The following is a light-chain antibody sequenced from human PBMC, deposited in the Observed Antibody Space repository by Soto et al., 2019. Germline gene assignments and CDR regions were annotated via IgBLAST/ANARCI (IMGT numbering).Light chain of an antibody. CDR1: QRVLYSSNNKNY. Sequence: DIVMTQSPDSLAVSLGERATINCKSSQRVLYSSNNKNYLAWYQQKPGQPPKLLIYWASTRESGVPDRFSGSGSGTDFTLTISSLQAEDVAVYYCQQYYSNPPMNTFGQGTKLEIK. CDR2: WAS. CDR3: QQYYSNPPMNT. J-gene: IGKJ2*01. V-gene: IGKV4-1*01.